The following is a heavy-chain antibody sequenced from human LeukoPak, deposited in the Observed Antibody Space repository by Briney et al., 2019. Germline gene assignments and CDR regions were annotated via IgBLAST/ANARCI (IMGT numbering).Heavy chain of an antibody. J-gene: IGHJ5*02. CDR2: IKQDGSEK. D-gene: IGHD2-15*01. CDR1: GFTFSSYW. CDR3: ARDGLYCSGGSCYSTNWFDP. Sequence: GGSLRLSCAASGFTFSSYWMSWVRQAPGKGLEWVANIKQDGSEKYYVDSVKGRFTISRDNAKNSLYLQMNSLRAEDTAVYYCARDGLYCSGGSCYSTNWFDPWGQGTLVTVSS. V-gene: IGHV3-7*01.